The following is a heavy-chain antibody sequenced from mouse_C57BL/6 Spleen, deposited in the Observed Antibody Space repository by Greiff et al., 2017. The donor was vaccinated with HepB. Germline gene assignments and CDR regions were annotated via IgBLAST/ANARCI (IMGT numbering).Heavy chain of an antibody. Sequence: VQLQQSGPELVKPGASVKISCKASGYTFTDYYMNWVKQSHGKSLEWIGDINPNNGGTSYNQKFKGKATLTVDKSSSTAYMELRSLTAEDSAVYYCARSGGPAQATDFDYWGQGTTLTVSS. CDR2: INPNNGGT. CDR3: ARSGGPAQATDFDY. CDR1: GYTFTDYY. V-gene: IGHV1-26*01. D-gene: IGHD3-2*02. J-gene: IGHJ2*01.